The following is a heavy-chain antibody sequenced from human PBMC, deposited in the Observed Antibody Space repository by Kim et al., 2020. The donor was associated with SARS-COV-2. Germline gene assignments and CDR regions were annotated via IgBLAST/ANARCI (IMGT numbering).Heavy chain of an antibody. J-gene: IGHJ4*02. CDR1: GGSINSGNYY. CDR3: ARGEILTGYTYYFDY. D-gene: IGHD3-9*01. Sequence: SETLSLTCTVSGGSINSGNYYWSWIRQPAGKGLEWIGRINTSGRNNYNPSLRSRITLSIDTSRSQFSLRLNSVTAADTAVYYCARGEILTGYTYYFDYWGQGTPVTVSP. V-gene: IGHV4-61*02. CDR2: INTSGRN.